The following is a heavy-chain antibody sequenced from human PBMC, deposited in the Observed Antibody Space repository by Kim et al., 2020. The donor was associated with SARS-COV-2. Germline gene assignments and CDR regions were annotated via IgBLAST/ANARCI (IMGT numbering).Heavy chain of an antibody. Sequence: AKKRQGRVTMTTDTPTSTAYMELRSLRSDDTAVYYCARGGGYDLEGSFDYWGQGTLVTVSS. CDR3: ARGGGYDLEGSFDY. J-gene: IGHJ4*02. V-gene: IGHV1-18*01. D-gene: IGHD5-12*01.